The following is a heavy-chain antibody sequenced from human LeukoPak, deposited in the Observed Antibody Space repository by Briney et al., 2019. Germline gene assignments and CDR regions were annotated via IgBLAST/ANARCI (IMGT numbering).Heavy chain of an antibody. V-gene: IGHV1-2*02. D-gene: IGHD3-10*01. Sequence: ASVKVSCKASGYTFTGYYMHWVRQAPGQGLEWMGWINPNSGGTNYAQKFQGRVTMTRDTSISTAYMELSRLRSDDTAVYYCARAKDYYGSGRNYYYYMDVWGKGTTVTISS. CDR1: GYTFTGYY. CDR2: INPNSGGT. CDR3: ARAKDYYGSGRNYYYYMDV. J-gene: IGHJ6*03.